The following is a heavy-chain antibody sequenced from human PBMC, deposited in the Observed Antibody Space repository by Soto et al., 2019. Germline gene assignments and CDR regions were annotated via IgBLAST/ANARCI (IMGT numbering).Heavy chain of an antibody. CDR1: GGSVSSGAYY. CDR2: IYYRGST. V-gene: IGHV4-31*03. J-gene: IGHJ3*02. CDR3: ARARLRAVYAFDI. Sequence: QVQLQESDAGLVKASQTLSLTCTVSGGSVSSGAYYWTWIRQRPGKGLEWIGYIYYRGSTYYSPSLKSRLSRSLDTSKNQFSLRLSSVTAADTAMYYCARARLRAVYAFDIWGQGTMVTVSS. D-gene: IGHD5-12*01.